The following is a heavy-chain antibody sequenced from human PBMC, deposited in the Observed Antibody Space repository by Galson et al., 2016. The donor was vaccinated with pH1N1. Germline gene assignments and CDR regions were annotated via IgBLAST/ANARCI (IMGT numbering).Heavy chain of an antibody. CDR2: IIPVFGAA. CDR3: ASPPPSSGHLNYYYYMDV. CDR1: EGTLTRYA. V-gene: IGHV1-69*06. D-gene: IGHD3-3*01. Sequence: SEGTLTRYAISWVRQAPGQGLEWMGGIIPVFGAATYAQKFQGRVTITADKSADTAYMELSSLRSEDTAVYYCASPPPSSGHLNYYYYMDVWGQGTTVTVS. J-gene: IGHJ6*03.